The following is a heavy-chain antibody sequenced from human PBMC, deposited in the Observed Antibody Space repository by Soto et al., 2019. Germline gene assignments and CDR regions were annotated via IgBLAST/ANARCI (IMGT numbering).Heavy chain of an antibody. CDR2: IYYRGST. D-gene: IGHD3-3*01. CDR3: ARVDSFTIFGVVIENYMDV. J-gene: IGHJ6*03. CDR1: GGSISSYY. V-gene: IGHV4-59*01. Sequence: SETLSLTCTVSGGSISSYYWSWIRQPPGKGLEWIGYIYYRGSTNYNPSLKSRVTISVDTSKNQFSLKLSSVTAADTAVYYCARVDSFTIFGVVIENYMDVWGKGTTVTVSS.